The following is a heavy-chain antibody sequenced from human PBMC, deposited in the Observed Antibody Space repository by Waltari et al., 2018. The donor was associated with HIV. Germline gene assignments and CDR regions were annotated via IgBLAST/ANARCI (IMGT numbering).Heavy chain of an antibody. CDR3: AIQTADHFDY. J-gene: IGHJ4*02. D-gene: IGHD7-27*01. V-gene: IGHV4-39*02. Sequence: QLQLQESGPGLVKPSETLSLTCTVSGGSINSPNYFWVWVRQPPGKGLEWIGSVYYSGITYYNPSLKSRVSISGDTSNNHFSLNLHSVTAADTAVYYCAIQTADHFDYWCQGTLVTVSS. CDR2: VYYSGIT. CDR1: GGSINSPNYF.